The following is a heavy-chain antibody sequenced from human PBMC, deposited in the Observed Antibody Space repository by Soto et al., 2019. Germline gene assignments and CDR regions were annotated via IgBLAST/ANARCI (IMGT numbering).Heavy chain of an antibody. CDR1: GGTFSSYA. Sequence: ASVKVSCKASGGTFSSYAISWVRQAPGQGLEWMGGIIPIFGTANYAQKFQGRVTITADESTSTAYMELSSLRSEDTAVYYCASRHKEGTVTPSLYYYYYYGMDVWGQGTTVTVSS. V-gene: IGHV1-69*13. J-gene: IGHJ6*02. D-gene: IGHD4-4*01. CDR3: ASRHKEGTVTPSLYYYYYYGMDV. CDR2: IIPIFGTA.